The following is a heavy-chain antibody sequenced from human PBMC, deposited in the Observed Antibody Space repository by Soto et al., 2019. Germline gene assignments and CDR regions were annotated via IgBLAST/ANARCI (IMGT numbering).Heavy chain of an antibody. J-gene: IGHJ6*02. CDR3: AILTKPTAVTTAFRGGYGLDV. CDR2: IHSSGST. CDR1: GGSVSSGNYF. Sequence: QVQLQESGPGLVKPSETLALTCTVSGGSVSSGNYFWSWIRQPPGKGLEWIGYIHSSGSTNYNPSLKSRFTISLDTSRNQFSLKLTSVTAADTAVYYCAILTKPTAVTTAFRGGYGLDVWGQGTTVTVSS. D-gene: IGHD4-17*01. V-gene: IGHV4-61*01.